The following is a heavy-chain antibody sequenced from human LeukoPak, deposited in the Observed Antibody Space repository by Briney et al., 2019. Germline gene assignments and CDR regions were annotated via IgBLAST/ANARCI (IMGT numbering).Heavy chain of an antibody. CDR1: GFTFSSYG. V-gene: IGHV3-33*01. CDR3: ARAPTSYYYFDY. CDR2: IWYDGSNK. Sequence: GRSLRLSCAASGFTFSSYGMHWVRQAPGKGLEWVAVIWYDGSNKYYADSVKGRSTISRDNSKNTLYLQMNSLRAEDTAVYYCARAPTSYYYFDYWGQGTLVTVSS. J-gene: IGHJ4*02. D-gene: IGHD1-26*01.